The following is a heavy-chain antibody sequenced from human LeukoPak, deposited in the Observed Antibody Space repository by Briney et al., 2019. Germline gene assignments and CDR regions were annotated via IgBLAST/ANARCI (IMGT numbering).Heavy chain of an antibody. Sequence: ASVKVSCKASGYTFTGYYIHWVRQAPGQGLEWMGWISAYNGNTNYAQKLQGRVTMTTDTSTSTAYMELRSLRSDDTAVYYCARLGAQLPVDYWGQGTLVTVSS. V-gene: IGHV1-18*04. CDR2: ISAYNGNT. CDR3: ARLGAQLPVDY. J-gene: IGHJ4*02. D-gene: IGHD2-2*01. CDR1: GYTFTGYY.